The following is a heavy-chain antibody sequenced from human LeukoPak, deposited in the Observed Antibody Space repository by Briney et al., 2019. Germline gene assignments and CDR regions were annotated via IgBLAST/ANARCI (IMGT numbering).Heavy chain of an antibody. CDR1: GGSISSGGYS. CDR2: IYYTGST. J-gene: IGHJ6*02. V-gene: IGHV4-30-4*07. Sequence: SQTLSLTCAVSGGSISSGGYSWSWIRQPPGKGLEWIGYIYYTGSTNYNPSLKSRVTISVDTSKNQFSLKLSSVTAADTAVYYCARHQAAAGRYGMDVWGQGTTVTVSS. D-gene: IGHD6-13*01. CDR3: ARHQAAAGRYGMDV.